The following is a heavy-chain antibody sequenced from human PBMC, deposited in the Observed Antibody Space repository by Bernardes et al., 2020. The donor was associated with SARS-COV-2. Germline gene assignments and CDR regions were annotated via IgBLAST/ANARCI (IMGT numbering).Heavy chain of an antibody. Sequence: GGSPRLSCASSTLTFANYAMCWVRQAPGKGLEWASTITRGGHIYHADSVKGRFTIPRDNPKSTLYLQMNSLTADDTAIYYCAKEPSSCGGGCYYLLDNWGQGTLVTVSS. CDR1: TLTFANYA. D-gene: IGHD2-21*02. CDR2: ITRGGHI. V-gene: IGHV3-23*01. CDR3: AKEPSSCGGGCYYLLDN. J-gene: IGHJ4*02.